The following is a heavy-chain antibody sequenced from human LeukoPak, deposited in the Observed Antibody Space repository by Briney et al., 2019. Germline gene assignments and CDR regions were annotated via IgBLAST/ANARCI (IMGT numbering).Heavy chain of an antibody. CDR1: GYTSTSYG. CDR2: INPNSGGT. CDR3: ARGNIAAATFDY. V-gene: IGHV1-2*02. Sequence: WASVKVSCKASGYTSTSYGISWVRQAPGQGLEWMGWINPNSGGTNYAQKFQGRVTMTRDTSISTAYMELSRLRSDDTAVYYCARGNIAAATFDYWGQGTLVTVSS. D-gene: IGHD6-13*01. J-gene: IGHJ4*02.